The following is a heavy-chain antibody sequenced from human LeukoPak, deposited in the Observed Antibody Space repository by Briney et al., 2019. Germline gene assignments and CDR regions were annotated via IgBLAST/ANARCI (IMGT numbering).Heavy chain of an antibody. CDR1: GGSFSGYC. D-gene: IGHD3-22*01. V-gene: IGHV4-34*01. CDR2: INHSGST. Sequence: SETLSLTCAVYGGSFSGYCWSWIRQPPGKGLEWIGEINHSGSTNYNPSLKSRVTISVDTSKNQFSLKLSSVTAADTAVYYCASYDSSGYYSRLFDYWGQGTLVTVSS. CDR3: ASYDSSGYYSRLFDY. J-gene: IGHJ4*02.